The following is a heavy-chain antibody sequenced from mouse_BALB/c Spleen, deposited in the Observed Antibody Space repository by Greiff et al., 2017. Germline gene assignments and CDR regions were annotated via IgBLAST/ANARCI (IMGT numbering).Heavy chain of an antibody. J-gene: IGHJ4*01. CDR3: NALSTTVGGRDAMDY. Sequence: VQLQQSGAELVRPGASVKLSCTASGYNFNDYYMHWVKQRPEQGLEWIGWIDPENGDTEYASKFQGKATLTADTSSNTAYLQLSSLTSEDTAVSFYNALSTTVGGRDAMDYWGQGTSVTVSA. CDR2: IDPENGDT. CDR1: GYNFNDYY. V-gene: IGHV14-4*02. D-gene: IGHD1-1*01.